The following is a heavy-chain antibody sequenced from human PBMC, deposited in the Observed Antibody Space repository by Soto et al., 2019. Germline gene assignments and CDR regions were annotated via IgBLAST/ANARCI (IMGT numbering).Heavy chain of an antibody. V-gene: IGHV3-23*01. Sequence: LRLSCAASGFTFSSYAMSWVRQAPGKGLEWVSAISGSGGSTYYADSVKGRFTISRDNSKNTLYLQMNSLRAEDTAVYYCAKDSIVLMVYAASDYWGQGTLVTVSS. CDR3: AKDSIVLMVYAASDY. J-gene: IGHJ4*02. CDR2: ISGSGGST. CDR1: GFTFSSYA. D-gene: IGHD2-8*01.